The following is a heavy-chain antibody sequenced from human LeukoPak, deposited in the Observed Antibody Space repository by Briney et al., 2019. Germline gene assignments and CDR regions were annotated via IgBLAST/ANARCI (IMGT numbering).Heavy chain of an antibody. D-gene: IGHD3-10*01. V-gene: IGHV1-69*13. CDR1: GGTFSSYA. J-gene: IGHJ4*02. CDR3: ASDYYGSGSYYNPFDY. CDR2: IIPIFGTA. Sequence: SVKVSCKASGGTFSSYAISWVRQAPGQGLEWMGGIIPIFGTANYAQKFQGRVTITADESTSTAYMELSSLRSEDTAVYYCASDYYGSGSYYNPFDYWGQGTLVTVSS.